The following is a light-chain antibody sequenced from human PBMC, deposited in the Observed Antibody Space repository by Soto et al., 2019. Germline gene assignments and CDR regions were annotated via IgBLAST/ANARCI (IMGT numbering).Light chain of an antibody. J-gene: IGLJ1*01. Sequence: QSALTQPASVSGSAGQSITISCSGTMRDVGAYNLVSWYQQHPGTAPKLIIYDVSQRPSGVPDRFSGSKSGNTASLTVSGLQAEDEADYYCNSYADSNTYVFGTGTKVTVL. V-gene: IGLV2-8*01. CDR2: DVS. CDR3: NSYADSNTYV. CDR1: MRDVGAYNL.